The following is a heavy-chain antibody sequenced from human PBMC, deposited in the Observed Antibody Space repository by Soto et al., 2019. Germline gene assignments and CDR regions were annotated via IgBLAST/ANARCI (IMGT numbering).Heavy chain of an antibody. V-gene: IGHV3-11*05. CDR3: ARDRGAVAGQYFDY. J-gene: IGHJ4*02. D-gene: IGHD6-19*01. CDR1: GFSFSALY. Sequence: QVQLMESGGGLVKPGGSLRLSCAASGFSFSALYMSWIRQAPGKGLEWVAFISSSGDYANYADSVKGRFTISRDNTKNSLYLQLNSLRAEDTAMYYCARDRGAVAGQYFDYWGQGTQVIVSA. CDR2: ISSSGDYA.